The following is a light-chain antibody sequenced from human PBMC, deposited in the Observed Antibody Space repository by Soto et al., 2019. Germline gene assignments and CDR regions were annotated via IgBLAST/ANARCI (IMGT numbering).Light chain of an antibody. CDR2: KAS. CDR3: QQSYSVPLT. V-gene: IGKV1-5*03. J-gene: IGKJ4*01. Sequence: DIQMTQSPSTLSASVGDRVTITCRASQSISSWLAWYQQKPGKAPKLLIYKASSLESGVPSRFSGSGSGTEFTLTISSLQPDDFATYYCQQSYSVPLTFGGGTKVEIK. CDR1: QSISSW.